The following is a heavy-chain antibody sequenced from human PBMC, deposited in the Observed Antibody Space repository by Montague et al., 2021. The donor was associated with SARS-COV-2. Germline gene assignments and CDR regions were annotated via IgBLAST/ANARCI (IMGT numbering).Heavy chain of an antibody. CDR3: AKGTDTGNYYFALDV. V-gene: IGHV3-23*01. J-gene: IGHJ6*02. CDR1: GFTFSANA. Sequence: SLRLSFSASGFTFSANAMSWVRQAPGKGLEWVSAPSASGGTTNYADSVKGRFTIPRDNLKNILFLQMNSLTDGDSAIYYCAKGTDTGNYYFALDVWGQGTTVSVSS. CDR2: PSASGGTT.